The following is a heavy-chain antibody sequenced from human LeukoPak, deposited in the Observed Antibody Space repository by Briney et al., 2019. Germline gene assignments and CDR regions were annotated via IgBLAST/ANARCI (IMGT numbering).Heavy chain of an antibody. CDR3: ARQALGDTAMVYEDGHFDY. V-gene: IGHV4-39*01. Sequence: PSETLSLTCAVSGGSISSSSYYWGWIRQPPGKGLEWIGSIYYSGSTYYNPSPKSRVTISVDTSKNQFSLKLSSVTAADTAVYYCARQALGDTAMVYEDGHFDYWGQGTLVTVSS. J-gene: IGHJ4*02. CDR1: GGSISSSSYY. CDR2: IYYSGST. D-gene: IGHD5-18*01.